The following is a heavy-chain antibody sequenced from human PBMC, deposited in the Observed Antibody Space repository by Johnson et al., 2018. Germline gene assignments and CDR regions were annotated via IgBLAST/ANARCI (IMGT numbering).Heavy chain of an antibody. Sequence: QVQLVESGAEVKKPGSSVKVSCKNSGGSFIAYSISWVRQAPGQGLEWMGGIIPVSGKTNSAQKFQGRVTISACESSNTVNMELRSLKSEDTAVYDWARDRHSGSRGVYYYGMDVWGQGTTVTVFS. J-gene: IGHJ6*02. D-gene: IGHD1-26*01. CDR3: ARDRHSGSRGVYYYGMDV. CDR2: IIPVSGKT. CDR1: GGSFIAYS. V-gene: IGHV1-69*01.